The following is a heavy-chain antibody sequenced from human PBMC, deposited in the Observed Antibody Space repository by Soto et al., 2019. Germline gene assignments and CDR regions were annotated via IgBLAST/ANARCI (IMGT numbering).Heavy chain of an antibody. J-gene: IGHJ4*02. CDR3: ARDGYCSGGSCYSVPVFDY. V-gene: IGHV3-33*01. CDR1: GFTFSSYG. D-gene: IGHD2-15*01. CDR2: IWYDGSNK. Sequence: QVRLVESGGGVVQPGRSLRLSCAASGFTFSSYGMHWVRQAPGKGLEWVAVIWYDGSNKYYADSVKGRFTISRDNSKNTLYLQMNSLRAEVTAVYYCARDGYCSGGSCYSVPVFDYWGQGTLVTVSS.